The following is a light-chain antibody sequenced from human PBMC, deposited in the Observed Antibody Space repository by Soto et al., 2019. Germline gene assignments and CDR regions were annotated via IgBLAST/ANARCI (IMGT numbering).Light chain of an antibody. CDR3: CSYTGTYDSMV. V-gene: IGLV2-11*01. CDR2: DVN. Sequence: QSALTQPRSVSGSPGQSVTISCTGTSSDVGGYNFVSWYRQHPGKAPKLILYDVNKRPSGVPDRFSGSKSGNTASLTISGLQAEDEAQYYCCSYTGTYDSMVFGRGTQLTVL. J-gene: IGLJ2*01. CDR1: SSDVGGYNF.